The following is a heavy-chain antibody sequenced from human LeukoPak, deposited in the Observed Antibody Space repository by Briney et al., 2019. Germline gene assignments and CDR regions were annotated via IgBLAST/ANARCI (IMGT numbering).Heavy chain of an antibody. J-gene: IGHJ5*02. CDR3: ARENYGSGSYYKRNWFDP. CDR1: GFTFSSYG. V-gene: IGHV3-33*01. CDR2: IWYDGSNK. Sequence: GGSLRLSCAASGFTFSSYGMHWVRQAPGKGLEWVAVIWYDGSNKYYADSVKGRFTISRDNSKNTLYLQMNSLRAEDTAVYYCARENYGSGSYYKRNWFDPWGQGTLVTVSS. D-gene: IGHD3-10*01.